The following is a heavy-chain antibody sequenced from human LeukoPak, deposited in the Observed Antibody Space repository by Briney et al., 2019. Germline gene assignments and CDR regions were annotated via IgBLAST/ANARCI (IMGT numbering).Heavy chain of an antibody. Sequence: GGSLRLSCAASGFTVSSNYMSWVRQAPGKGLEWVSVIFGGSNTYYAESVKGRFTITTDNSKNTVYLQMNSLRAEDTAVYYCARNEYSSSSTPDYWGQGTLVTVSS. D-gene: IGHD6-6*01. V-gene: IGHV3-66*01. CDR3: ARNEYSSSSTPDY. J-gene: IGHJ4*02. CDR1: GFTVSSNY. CDR2: IFGGSNT.